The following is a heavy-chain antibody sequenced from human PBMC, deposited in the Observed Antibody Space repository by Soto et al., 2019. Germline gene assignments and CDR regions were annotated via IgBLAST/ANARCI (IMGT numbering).Heavy chain of an antibody. CDR2: ISQSWTT. J-gene: IGHJ6*02. CDR1: GASISSDNR. D-gene: IGHD2-15*01. CDR3: AKKVPAALRLYYFFGLDV. Sequence: SETLSLTCAVSGASISSDNRWTWVRQPPGEGLEWIGEISQSWTTKYNPSLASRVTISVDKSKNQFSLRLTSMTAADTAVYYCAKKVPAALRLYYFFGLDVWGQGTTVTVSS. V-gene: IGHV4-4*02.